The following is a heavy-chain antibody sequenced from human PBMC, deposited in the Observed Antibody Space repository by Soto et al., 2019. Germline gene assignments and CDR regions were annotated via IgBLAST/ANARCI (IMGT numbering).Heavy chain of an antibody. V-gene: IGHV3-11*06. J-gene: IGHJ6*02. Sequence: GGSLRLSCAASGFTFSDYYMSWIRQAPGKGLEWVSYISSSSSYANYADSVKGRFTISRDNAKNSLYLQMNSLRAEDTAVYYCARFPDYGDDTGNYYYYYGMDVWGQGTTVTVSS. CDR1: GFTFSDYY. CDR3: ARFPDYGDDTGNYYYYYGMDV. D-gene: IGHD4-17*01. CDR2: ISSSSSYA.